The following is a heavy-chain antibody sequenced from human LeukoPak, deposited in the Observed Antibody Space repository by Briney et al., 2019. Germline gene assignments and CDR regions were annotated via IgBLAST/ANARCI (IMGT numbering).Heavy chain of an antibody. CDR3: ARLHCSSTSCYVFEYHFDY. V-gene: IGHV5-51*01. J-gene: IGHJ4*02. D-gene: IGHD2-2*01. CDR2: IYPGDSDT. Sequence: GESLKISCKGSGYKFTNYWIGWVRQMPGKGLEWMGIIYPGDSDTRYSPSFQGQVTISVDKSINTAYLQWSSLKPSDTAMYYCARLHCSSTSCYVFEYHFDYWGQGTLVTVSS. CDR1: GYKFTNYW.